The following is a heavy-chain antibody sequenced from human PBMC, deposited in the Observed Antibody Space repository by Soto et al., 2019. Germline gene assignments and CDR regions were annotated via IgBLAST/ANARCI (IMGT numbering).Heavy chain of an antibody. CDR2: IKQDGSEK. D-gene: IGHD3-22*01. CDR3: ARGDYYDTSGPFSDAFDI. J-gene: IGHJ3*02. CDR1: GFTFSSYW. Sequence: GGSLRLSCAASGFTFSSYWMSWVRQAPGKGLEWVANIKQDGSEKNYVDSVKGRFTISRDNSKNSLYLQMNSLRVEDTAVYYCARGDYYDTSGPFSDAFDIWGRGTMVTVSS. V-gene: IGHV3-7*04.